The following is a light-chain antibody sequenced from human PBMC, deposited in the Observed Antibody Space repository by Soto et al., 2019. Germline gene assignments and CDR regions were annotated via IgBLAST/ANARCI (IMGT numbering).Light chain of an antibody. CDR2: GAS. V-gene: IGKV3-20*01. Sequence: EIVLTQSAGTLSLSPGERATLSCRDSQSVSSRYLAWYQHKPGQAPRXVIYGASSRETGIRDRFSGSGSGTEFTLTISSLQRDDFATYYCQHYNSSSEAFGQGTKVDIK. CDR1: QSVSSRY. CDR3: QHYNSSSEA. J-gene: IGKJ1*01.